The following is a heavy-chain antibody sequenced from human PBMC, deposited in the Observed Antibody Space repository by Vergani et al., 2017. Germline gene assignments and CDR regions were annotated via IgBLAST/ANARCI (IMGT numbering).Heavy chain of an antibody. D-gene: IGHD5-18*01. V-gene: IGHV3-23*01. CDR2: ISGSGGST. J-gene: IGHJ4*02. Sequence: EVQLLESGGGLVQPGGSLRLSCAASGFTFSSYAMSWVRQAQGKGLEWVSAISGSGGSTYYADSVKGRFTISRDNSKNTLYLQMNSLRAEDTAVYYCAKDTAMGGYFDYWGQGTLVTVSS. CDR3: AKDTAMGGYFDY. CDR1: GFTFSSYA.